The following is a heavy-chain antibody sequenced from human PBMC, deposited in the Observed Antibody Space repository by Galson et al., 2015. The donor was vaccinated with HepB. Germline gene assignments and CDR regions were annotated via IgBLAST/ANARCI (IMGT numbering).Heavy chain of an antibody. CDR2: ISVGSTTM. CDR3: ARDYVVGAPVDY. J-gene: IGHJ4*02. CDR1: GFTFSAYA. Sequence: SLRLSCAASGFTFSAYAMNWVRQAPGKGLEWVSYISVGSTTMYYADSVKGRFIISRDNAKNLLYLQMNSLGDADTAVYYCARDYVVGAPVDYWGRGTLVTVSS. V-gene: IGHV3-48*02. D-gene: IGHD1-26*01.